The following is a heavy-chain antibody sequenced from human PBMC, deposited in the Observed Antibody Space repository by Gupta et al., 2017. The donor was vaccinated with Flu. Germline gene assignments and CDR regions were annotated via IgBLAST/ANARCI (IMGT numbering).Heavy chain of an antibody. CDR1: GFTFSSYA. V-gene: IGHV3-64*01. D-gene: IGHD4-17*01. CDR3: ARAGGPYGDYCAD. Sequence: EVQLVESGGGLVKPRGSLILSCAASGFTFSSYAMHWVRQAPGKGLEYVSAISSNGGSTYYANSVKGRFTISRDNSKNTLYLQMGSLRAEDMAVYYCARAGGPYGDYCADWGQGTLVTVSS. CDR2: ISSNGGST. J-gene: IGHJ4*02.